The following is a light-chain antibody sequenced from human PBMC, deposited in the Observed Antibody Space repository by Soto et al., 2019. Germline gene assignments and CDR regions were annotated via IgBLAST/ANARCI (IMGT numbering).Light chain of an antibody. CDR2: AAS. V-gene: IGKV1-39*01. CDR1: QTIIRY. J-gene: IGKJ3*01. CDR3: QQSYSTRFT. Sequence: DIQMTQSPSSLSASVGDRVTITCRASQTIIRYLNWYQQKPGSAPNLLIYAASSLQSGVPSKFSGSGSGTEFTPTIITLQTEDFGTYYCQQSYSTRFTFGPGTKVQIK.